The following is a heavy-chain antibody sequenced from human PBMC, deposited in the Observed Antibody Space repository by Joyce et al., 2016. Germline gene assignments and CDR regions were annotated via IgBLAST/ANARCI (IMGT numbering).Heavy chain of an antibody. V-gene: IGHV4-30-2*01. CDR2: IYHSVNT. CDR3: ARAPRGPGYFDS. Sequence: QLLLQESGPGLVKTSQTLSLTCAVSGDSFTTGGYAWNWIRQPPGKGLECIGDIYHSVNTHFTPSLQSLVTISLDRSKSQFSLKLSSVTAADTAVYYCARAPRGPGYFDSWGQGTLVTVSS. D-gene: IGHD3-10*01. CDR1: GDSFTTGGYA. J-gene: IGHJ4*02.